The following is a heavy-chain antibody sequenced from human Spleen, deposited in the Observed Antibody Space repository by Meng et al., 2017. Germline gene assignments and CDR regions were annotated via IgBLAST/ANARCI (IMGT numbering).Heavy chain of an antibody. D-gene: IGHD3-22*01. CDR3: ARDRTSLYYDSSGYVLGY. V-gene: IGHV3-23*01. J-gene: IGHJ4*02. Sequence: GESLKISCTASGFTFGDYPVSWLRQAPGKGLEWVSTFSATGGTTYYADSVRGRFSISRDNSKNTLYLQMNSLRAEDTAVYYCARDRTSLYYDSSGYVLGYWGQGTLVTVSS. CDR1: GFTFGDYP. CDR2: FSATGGTT.